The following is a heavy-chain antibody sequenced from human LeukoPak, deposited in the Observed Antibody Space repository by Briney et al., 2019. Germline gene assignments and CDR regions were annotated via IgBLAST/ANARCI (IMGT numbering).Heavy chain of an antibody. J-gene: IGHJ4*02. V-gene: IGHV3-9*01. D-gene: IGHD3-10*01. CDR3: AKDLWFGDDY. Sequence: GGSLRLSCAASGFTFDDYAMHWVRQAPGKGLEWVSGISWNSGSIGYADSVKGRFTISRDNAKNSLYLQMNSLRAEDTASYYCAKDLWFGDDYWGQGTLVTVSS. CDR1: GFTFDDYA. CDR2: ISWNSGSI.